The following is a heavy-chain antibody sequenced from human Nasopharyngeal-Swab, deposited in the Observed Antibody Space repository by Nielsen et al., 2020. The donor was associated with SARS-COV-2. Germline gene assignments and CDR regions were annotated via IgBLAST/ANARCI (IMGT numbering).Heavy chain of an antibody. CDR3: ARDRDYAGAFDI. Sequence: GESLKISCAASGFTFSSYWMSWVRQAPGKGLEWVANIKQDGSEKYYADSVKGRFTISRDNAKNSLYLQMNSLRAEDTAVYYCARDRDYAGAFDIWGQGTMVTVSS. J-gene: IGHJ3*02. CDR2: IKQDGSEK. V-gene: IGHV3-7*01. CDR1: GFTFSSYW. D-gene: IGHD2-2*01.